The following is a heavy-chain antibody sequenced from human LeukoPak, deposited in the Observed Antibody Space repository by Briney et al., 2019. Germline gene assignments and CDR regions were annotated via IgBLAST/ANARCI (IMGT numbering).Heavy chain of an antibody. Sequence: GASVKVSCKASGYTFTGSYIHWVRQAPGQGLEWMGWINPNNDATNYAQKFQGRVTMTRDTSITTVYMELRSLRYDDTAVYYCARGVYCSSSSCSGGLGYYFYFMDVWGKGTTVTVSS. D-gene: IGHD2-2*01. CDR1: GYTFTGSY. CDR3: ARGVYCSSSSCSGGLGYYFYFMDV. J-gene: IGHJ6*03. V-gene: IGHV1-2*02. CDR2: INPNNDAT.